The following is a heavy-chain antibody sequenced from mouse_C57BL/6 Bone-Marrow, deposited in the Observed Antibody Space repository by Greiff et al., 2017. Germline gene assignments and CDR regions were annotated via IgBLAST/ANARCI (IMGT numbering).Heavy chain of an antibody. CDR2: IYPRDGST. CDR1: GYTFTSYD. J-gene: IGHJ2*01. V-gene: IGHV1-85*01. D-gene: IGHD4-1*01. CDR3: ARLSNWYYFDY. Sequence: QVQLKQSGPELVKPGASVKLSCKASGYTFTSYDINWVKQRPGQGLEWIGWIYPRDGSTKYNEKVKGKATLTVDTSSSTAYMELHSLTSEDSAVYFCARLSNWYYFDYWGQGTTLTVSS.